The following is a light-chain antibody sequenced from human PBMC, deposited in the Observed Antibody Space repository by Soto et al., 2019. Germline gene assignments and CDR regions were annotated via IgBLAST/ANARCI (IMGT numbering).Light chain of an antibody. J-gene: IGLJ2*01. CDR1: SSDVGGYNY. V-gene: IGLV2-14*01. Sequence: QSALTQPASVSGAPGQSITISCTGTSSDVGGYNYVSWYQQHPGKAPKLIIYDVSNRPSGVSNRFSGAKSGNTASLTISWLQAEDEDDYYCSSYTSSSTVVFGGGTKLTVL. CDR2: DVS. CDR3: SSYTSSSTVV.